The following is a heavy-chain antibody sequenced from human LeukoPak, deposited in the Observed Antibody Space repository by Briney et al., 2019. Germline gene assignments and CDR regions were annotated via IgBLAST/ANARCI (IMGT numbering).Heavy chain of an antibody. D-gene: IGHD4-23*01. V-gene: IGHV3-53*01. CDR3: ATFSYAGNAGGSAGS. Sequence: PGGSLRLSCAASGVTLSSKYMSWVRQAPGEGLEWGSVIYRGGNTYYADSVKGRFSISRDNSKNTVNLQMNSLRAEDTAVYYCATFSYAGNAGGSAGSWGQGTLVTVSS. CDR1: GVTLSSKY. J-gene: IGHJ5*02. CDR2: IYRGGNT.